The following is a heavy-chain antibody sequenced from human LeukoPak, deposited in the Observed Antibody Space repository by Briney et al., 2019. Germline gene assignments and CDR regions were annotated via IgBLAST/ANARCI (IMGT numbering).Heavy chain of an antibody. V-gene: IGHV3-73*01. J-gene: IGHJ6*03. CDR1: GFTFSGSA. CDR2: IRSKANSYAT. D-gene: IGHD1-26*01. CDR3: KGVGALYYYYYMDV. Sequence: GGSLRLSCAASGFTFSGSAMHWVRQASGKGLEWVGRIRSKANSYATAYAASVKGRFTISRDDSKNTAYLQMNSLKTEDTAVYYCKGVGALYYYYYMDVWGKGTTVTVSS.